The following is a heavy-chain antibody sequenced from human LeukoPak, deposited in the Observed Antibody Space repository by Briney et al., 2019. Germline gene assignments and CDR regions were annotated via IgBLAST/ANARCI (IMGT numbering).Heavy chain of an antibody. Sequence: RRSLRLSCAASGFTFSSVWMSWVRQAPGKGLGWGANIKEDESEKYYVDSVKGRFTISRDNATNSLYLQMNSLRAEDTAVYYCARDSRVYYDSSSRWFDPWGQGALVTVSS. D-gene: IGHD3-22*01. CDR2: IKEDESEK. V-gene: IGHV3-7*01. CDR1: GFTFSSVW. CDR3: ARDSRVYYDSSSRWFDP. J-gene: IGHJ5*02.